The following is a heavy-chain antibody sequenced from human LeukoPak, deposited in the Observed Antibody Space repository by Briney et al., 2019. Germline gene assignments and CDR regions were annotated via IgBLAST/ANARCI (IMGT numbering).Heavy chain of an antibody. J-gene: IGHJ3*02. CDR3: ARHWSIVAVGVEAVDI. D-gene: IGHD6-6*01. CDR2: IFYSGIT. CDR1: GGSMSNIYY. V-gene: IGHV4-39*01. Sequence: PSETLSLTCNVSGGSMSNIYYWGWIRQPPGKGLEWIGNIFYSGITYYNPSLRSRVTIAIDTSKRQFSLKLTSVTAADTAVYYCARHWSIVAVGVEAVDIWGQGTLVIVSS.